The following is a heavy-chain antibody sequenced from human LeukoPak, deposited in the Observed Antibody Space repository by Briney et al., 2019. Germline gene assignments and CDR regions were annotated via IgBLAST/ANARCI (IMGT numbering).Heavy chain of an antibody. V-gene: IGHV3-43*02. J-gene: IGHJ4*02. CDR2: ISEDGGDT. CDR3: AKDKTRGPGDY. Sequence: PGGSLRLSCAASGFTFDDYAMHWVRQTPGKGLECVSLISEDGGDTWYADSVKGRFTISRDNSKNSLYLQINSLRAEDTAFYYCAKDKTRGPGDYWGQGTLVTVS. CDR1: GFTFDDYA. D-gene: IGHD1-14*01.